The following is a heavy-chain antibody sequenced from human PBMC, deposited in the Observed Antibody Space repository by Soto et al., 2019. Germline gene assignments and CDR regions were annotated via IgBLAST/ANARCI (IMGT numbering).Heavy chain of an antibody. CDR1: GCSISRGGYY. J-gene: IGHJ6*02. D-gene: IGHD3-3*01. CDR2: IYYSGST. V-gene: IGHV4-31*03. CDR3: ARLSWNWSGYLGYYGMDV. Sequence: SETLSLTCTVSGCSISRGGYYWIWIRQHPGKGLEWIGYIYYSGSTYYNPSLKSRVTISVDTSKNQFSLKLSSVTAADTAVYYCARLSWNWSGYLGYYGMDVWGQGTTVTVSS.